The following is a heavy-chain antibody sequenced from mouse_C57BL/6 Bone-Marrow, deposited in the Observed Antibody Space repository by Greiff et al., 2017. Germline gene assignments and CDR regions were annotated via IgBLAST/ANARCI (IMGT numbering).Heavy chain of an antibody. CDR1: GYTFTSYG. V-gene: IGHV1-81*01. Sequence: QVQLQQSGAELARPGASVKLSCKASGYTFTSYGISWVKQRTGQGLEWIGEFYPRSGNTYYNEKFKGKATLTADKSSSPAYMELRSLTSEDAAVYFCARGDSYYFDYWGQGTTLTVSS. CDR3: ARGDSYYFDY. J-gene: IGHJ2*01. CDR2: FYPRSGNT.